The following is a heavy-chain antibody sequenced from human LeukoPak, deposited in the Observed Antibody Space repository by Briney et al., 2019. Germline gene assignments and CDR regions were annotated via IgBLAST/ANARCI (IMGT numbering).Heavy chain of an antibody. V-gene: IGHV4-39*02. CDR3: ARSSGTGTFSY. CDR1: GDSISRSTYY. CDR2: VYYGRSP. J-gene: IGHJ4*02. Sequence: SETLSLTCTVSGDSISRSTYYWAWIRQPPGKGLEWIGSVYYGRSPYFNPSLESRATISVDTSKNHFSLKMSSVTTTDTAVYYCARSSGTGTFSYWGQGTLVTVSS. D-gene: IGHD6-25*01.